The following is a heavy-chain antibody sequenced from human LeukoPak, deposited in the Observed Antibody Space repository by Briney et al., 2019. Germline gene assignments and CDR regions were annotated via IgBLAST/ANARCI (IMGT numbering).Heavy chain of an antibody. D-gene: IGHD3-9*01. Sequence: GGSLRLSCAASGFTFSSYSMNWVRQAPGKGLEWVSSISSSSSYIYYADSVKGRFTNSRDNAKNSLYLQMNSLRAEDTAVYYCARDLGDILTGWRFGYYFDYWGQGTLVTVSS. J-gene: IGHJ4*02. V-gene: IGHV3-21*01. CDR3: ARDLGDILTGWRFGYYFDY. CDR1: GFTFSSYS. CDR2: ISSSSSYI.